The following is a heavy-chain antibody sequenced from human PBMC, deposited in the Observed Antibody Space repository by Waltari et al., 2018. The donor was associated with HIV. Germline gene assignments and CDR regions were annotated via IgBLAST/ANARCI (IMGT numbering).Heavy chain of an antibody. D-gene: IGHD1-26*01. CDR2: IYYTGRA. CDR1: GGSVSSSSYF. J-gene: IGHJ2*01. V-gene: IGHV4-39*01. CDR3: ARHALRVGAAYWNFDL. Sequence: QLQLQESGPGLVKPSETLSLTCTVSGGSVSSSSYFWGLIRQPPGKGLGGVGRIYYTGRAYYNPSLKSRVTISVDTSKNQFSLKVTSVTAADTAVYYCARHALRVGAAYWNFDLWGRGTLVTVSS.